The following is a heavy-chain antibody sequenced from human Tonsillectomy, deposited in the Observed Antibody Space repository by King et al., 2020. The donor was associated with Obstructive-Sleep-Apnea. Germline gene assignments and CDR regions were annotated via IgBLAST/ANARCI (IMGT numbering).Heavy chain of an antibody. V-gene: IGHV3-9*01. CDR1: GFTFEDYA. CDR2: ISWNSGSI. J-gene: IGHJ4*02. Sequence: VQLVESGVGLVQPGRSLRLSCAASGFTFEDYAMHWVRQAPGKGLEWVSGISWNSGSIGYAASVKGRLTTSRDNAKNSLYLQMNSLRAEDTALYYCAKDNSSGWYRGLDYWGQGTLVSVSS. D-gene: IGHD6-19*01. CDR3: AKDNSSGWYRGLDY.